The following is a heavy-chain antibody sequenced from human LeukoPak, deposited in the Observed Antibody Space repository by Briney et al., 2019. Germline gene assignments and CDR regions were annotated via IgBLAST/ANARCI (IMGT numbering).Heavy chain of an antibody. D-gene: IGHD6-13*01. CDR2: ISYDGSNE. J-gene: IGHJ4*02. CDR1: GSTFSSYV. Sequence: GGSLRLSCAASGSTFSSYVMHWVRQAPGKGLEWVAIISYDGSNEYYADSVKGRFTISRDNSKNTLYLQMNSLRAEDTALYYCAKTGGIAAAHWGQGTLVTVSS. CDR3: AKTGGIAAAH. V-gene: IGHV3-30*04.